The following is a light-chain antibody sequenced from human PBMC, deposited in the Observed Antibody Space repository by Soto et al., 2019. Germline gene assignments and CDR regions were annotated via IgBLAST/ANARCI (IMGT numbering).Light chain of an antibody. CDR2: GAS. Sequence: EIVLTQSPGTLSLSPGERATLSCRASQSVSSSYLAWYQQKPGQAPRLLIYGASSRATGIPDRFSGSGSGTDFTHTISSLEPEDFAVYYCQQYGSSPPYTFGQGTKLEIK. CDR3: QQYGSSPPYT. CDR1: QSVSSSY. J-gene: IGKJ2*01. V-gene: IGKV3-20*01.